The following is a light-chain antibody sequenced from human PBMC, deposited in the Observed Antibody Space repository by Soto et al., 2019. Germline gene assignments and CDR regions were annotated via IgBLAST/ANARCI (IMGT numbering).Light chain of an antibody. J-gene: IGLJ1*01. CDR1: SSDVGGYNY. CDR3: SSYTSSSTPLV. Sequence: QCLLTQPASGSGFPGRSITITSPGTSSDVGGYNYVSWYQQHPGKAPKLMIYDVSNRPSGVSNRFSGSKSGNTASLTISGLQAEDEADYYCSSYTSSSTPLVFGTGTKVTVL. CDR2: DVS. V-gene: IGLV2-14*01.